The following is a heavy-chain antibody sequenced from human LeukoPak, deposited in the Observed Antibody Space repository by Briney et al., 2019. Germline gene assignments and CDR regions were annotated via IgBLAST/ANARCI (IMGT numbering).Heavy chain of an antibody. CDR1: GRSISSISYD. D-gene: IGHD2-2*01. CDR3: ARHVGIVVVPAAINWFDP. J-gene: IGHJ5*02. CDR2: TYYSGST. V-gene: IGHV4-39*01. Sequence: SETLSLTCTVSGRSISSISYDWDWIRQPPGKGLDWIGRTYYSGSTYYNPSLKSRVTISVDTSKNQFSLRLSSVTAADTAVYYCARHVGIVVVPAAINWFDPWGQGTLVTVSS.